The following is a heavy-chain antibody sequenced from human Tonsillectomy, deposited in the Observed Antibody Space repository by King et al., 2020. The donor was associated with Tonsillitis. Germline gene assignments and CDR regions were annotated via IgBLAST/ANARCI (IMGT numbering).Heavy chain of an antibody. D-gene: IGHD1-1*01. Sequence: VQLVESGGGLVQPGGSLRLSCAASGFTFSSYWMSWVRQAPGKGLEWVANIKEDGSEKYCVDSVKGRFTISRDNAKNSLYLQMNSLRAEDTAVYYCAREGGSRPTYNWNDPGFGDFNYWGQGTLVTVSS. CDR3: AREGGSRPTYNWNDPGFGDFNY. V-gene: IGHV3-7*01. CDR2: IKEDGSEK. J-gene: IGHJ4*02. CDR1: GFTFSSYW.